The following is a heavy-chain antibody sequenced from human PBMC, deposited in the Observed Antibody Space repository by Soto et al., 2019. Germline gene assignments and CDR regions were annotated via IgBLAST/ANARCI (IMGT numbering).Heavy chain of an antibody. D-gene: IGHD4-4*01. V-gene: IGHV1-2*02. CDR2: INPNSGGT. CDR3: ARDKSGDLQYNWFDP. Sequence: ASVKVSCKASGYTFTGYYMHWVRQAPGQGLEWMGWINPNSGGTNYAQKFQGRVTMTRDTSISTAYMELSRLRSDDTAVYYCARDKSGDLQYNWFDPWGQGTLVTVSS. CDR1: GYTFTGYY. J-gene: IGHJ5*02.